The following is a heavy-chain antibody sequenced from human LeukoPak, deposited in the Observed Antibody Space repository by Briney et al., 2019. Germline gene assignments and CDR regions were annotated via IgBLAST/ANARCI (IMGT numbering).Heavy chain of an antibody. Sequence: GGSLRLSCAASGFTVSSNYMSWVRQAPGKGLEWVSVIYSGGSTYYADSVKGRFTISRDNSKNTLYLQMNSLRAEDTAVYYCARVSCSSTSCYYYYMDVWGKGTTVTVSS. J-gene: IGHJ6*03. D-gene: IGHD2-2*01. CDR3: ARVSCSSTSCYYYYMDV. V-gene: IGHV3-66*02. CDR2: IYSGGST. CDR1: GFTVSSNY.